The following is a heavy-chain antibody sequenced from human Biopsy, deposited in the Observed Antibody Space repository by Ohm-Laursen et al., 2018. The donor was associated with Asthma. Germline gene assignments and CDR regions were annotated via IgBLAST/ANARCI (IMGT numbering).Heavy chain of an antibody. CDR3: ARTYYDFLTGQVNDAFAI. Sequence: GSSVKVSCKASGYTFIGCHIHWMRQAPGQGLERMGWVNTGNGDTKYSQKFQGRVTITRDTSASTAYMELRSLRSEDTATYYCARTYYDFLTGQVNDAFAIWGQGTMVTVSS. CDR1: GYTFIGCH. D-gene: IGHD3-9*01. CDR2: VNTGNGDT. J-gene: IGHJ3*02. V-gene: IGHV1-3*04.